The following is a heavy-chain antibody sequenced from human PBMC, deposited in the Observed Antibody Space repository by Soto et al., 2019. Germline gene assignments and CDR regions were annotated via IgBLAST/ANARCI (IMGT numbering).Heavy chain of an antibody. CDR2: ISYDGSNK. J-gene: IGHJ6*02. D-gene: IGHD6-19*01. V-gene: IGHV3-30-3*01. Sequence: PGGSLRLSCAASGFTFSSYAMHWVRQAPGKGLEWVAVISYDGSNKYYADSVKGRFTISRDNSKNTLYLQMNSLRAEDTAVYYCAREEAVATLSYYGMDVWGQGTTVTVSS. CDR1: GFTFSSYA. CDR3: AREEAVATLSYYGMDV.